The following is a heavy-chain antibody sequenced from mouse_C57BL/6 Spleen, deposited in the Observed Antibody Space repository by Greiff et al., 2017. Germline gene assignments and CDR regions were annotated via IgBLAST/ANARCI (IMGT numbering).Heavy chain of an antibody. J-gene: IGHJ3*01. CDR2: ISGGGGNT. CDR3: ARLGGYGSSYVFAY. CDR1: GFTFSSYT. V-gene: IGHV5-9*01. Sequence: EVKLEESGGGLVKPGGSLKLSCAASGFTFSSYTMSWVRQTPEKRLEWVATISGGGGNTYYPDSVKGRFTISRDNAKNTLYLQMSSLRSEDTALYYCARLGGYGSSYVFAYWGQGTLVTVSA. D-gene: IGHD1-1*01.